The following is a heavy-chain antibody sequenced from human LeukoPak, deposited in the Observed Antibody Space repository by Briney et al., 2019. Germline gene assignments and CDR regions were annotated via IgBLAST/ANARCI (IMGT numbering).Heavy chain of an antibody. D-gene: IGHD5-12*01. Sequence: ASVKVSCKASGGTFSSYAISWVRQAPGQGLEWMGGIIPIFGTANYAQNFQGRVTITADESTSTAYMELSSLRSEDTAVYYCARPSGYASYGMDVWGQGTTVTVSS. J-gene: IGHJ6*02. CDR1: GGTFSSYA. CDR3: ARPSGYASYGMDV. CDR2: IIPIFGTA. V-gene: IGHV1-69*13.